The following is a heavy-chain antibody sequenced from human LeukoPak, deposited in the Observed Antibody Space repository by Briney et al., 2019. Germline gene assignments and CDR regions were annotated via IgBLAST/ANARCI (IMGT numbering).Heavy chain of an antibody. J-gene: IGHJ4*02. CDR1: GFTFSSYS. V-gene: IGHV3-21*04. D-gene: IGHD6-19*01. Sequence: GGSLRLSCAASGFTFSSYSMNWVRQAPGKGLEWVSSISSSSYIYYADSVKGRFTISRDSSKNTLYLQMNSLRAEDTAVYYCAKPLEQWLSSASNYYFDYWGQGTLVTVSS. CDR2: ISSSSYI. CDR3: AKPLEQWLSSASNYYFDY.